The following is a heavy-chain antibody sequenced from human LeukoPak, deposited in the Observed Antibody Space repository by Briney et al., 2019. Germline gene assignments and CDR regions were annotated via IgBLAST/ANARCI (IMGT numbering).Heavy chain of an antibody. CDR1: GFTFSGSA. Sequence: SGGSLRLSCAASGFTFSGSAMHWVRQASGKGLEWVGRIRSKANSYATAYAASVKGRFTISRDDSKNTAYLQMNSLKTEDTAVYYCTRIVGATSRGVYFDYWGQGTLVTVSS. J-gene: IGHJ4*02. CDR3: TRIVGATSRGVYFDY. D-gene: IGHD1-26*01. CDR2: IRSKANSYAT. V-gene: IGHV3-73*01.